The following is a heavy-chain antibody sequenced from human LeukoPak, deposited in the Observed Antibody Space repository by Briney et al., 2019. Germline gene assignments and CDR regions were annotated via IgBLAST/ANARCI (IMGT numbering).Heavy chain of an antibody. CDR3: ATDSQYSYDSSGYYY. Sequence: SVKVSCKASGGTFSSYAISWVRQAPGQGLEWMGRIIPIVGTANYAQKFQGRVTITTDESTSTAYMALSSLRSEDTAVYYCATDSQYSYDSSGYYYWGQGPLVTVSS. D-gene: IGHD3-22*01. CDR2: IIPIVGTA. CDR1: GGTFSSYA. J-gene: IGHJ4*02. V-gene: IGHV1-69*05.